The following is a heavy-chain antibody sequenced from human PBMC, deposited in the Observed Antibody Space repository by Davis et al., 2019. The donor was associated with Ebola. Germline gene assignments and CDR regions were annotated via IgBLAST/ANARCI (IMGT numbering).Heavy chain of an antibody. Sequence: SLKISCAASGFTFDDYAMHWVRQAPGKGLEWVSGISWNSGSIGYADSVKGRFTISRDNAKNTLYLQMNSLRAEDTAVYYCAKDGDTAMGFYYYYMDVWGKGTTVTVSS. CDR2: ISWNSGSI. CDR1: GFTFDDYA. V-gene: IGHV3-9*01. J-gene: IGHJ6*03. D-gene: IGHD5-18*01. CDR3: AKDGDTAMGFYYYYMDV.